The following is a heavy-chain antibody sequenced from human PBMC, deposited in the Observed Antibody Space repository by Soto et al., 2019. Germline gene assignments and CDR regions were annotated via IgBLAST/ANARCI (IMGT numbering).Heavy chain of an antibody. CDR1: GITFWNYW. J-gene: IGHJ6*04. Sequence: EVQLVESGGGLVQPGGSLRLSCAASGITFWNYWMSWVRQAPGKGLEWVANIRPDGSEEHYVDSVKGRFTISRDIAENLVILQMNRLRAGEQAVFHRCGGLGGWGKGTTVTVSS. CDR3: CGGLGG. V-gene: IGHV3-7*03. CDR2: IRPDGSEE. D-gene: IGHD3-16*01.